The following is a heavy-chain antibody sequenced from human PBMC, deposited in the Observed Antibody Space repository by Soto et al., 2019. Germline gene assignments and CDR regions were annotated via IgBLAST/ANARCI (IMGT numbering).Heavy chain of an antibody. J-gene: IGHJ4*01. V-gene: IGHV1-69*06. D-gene: IGHD3-22*01. CDR1: GGTFGSDA. Sequence: GASVKISCKASGGTFGSDAITWVRQAPGQGLEWVGRIIPIFGTTNYAQNLQGGVTISADKSTLTSYLELHSLTSDDTALYYCARDRTDSGYYENWLERWGQGSQVTVS. CDR3: ARDRTDSGYYENWLER. CDR2: IIPIFGTT.